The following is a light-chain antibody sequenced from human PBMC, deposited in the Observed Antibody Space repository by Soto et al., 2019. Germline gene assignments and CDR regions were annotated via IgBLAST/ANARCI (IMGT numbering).Light chain of an antibody. CDR1: SSDVGGYNF. Sequence: QSVLTQPPSASGSAGQSVSISCTGTSSDVGGYNFVSWYQQHPGKAAKLLIYEVSKRPSGVPDRFSGSKSGNTASLTVSGLQAEDEADYYCCSYAGSNTLVFGGGTKVTVL. CDR3: CSYAGSNTLV. J-gene: IGLJ3*02. CDR2: EVS. V-gene: IGLV2-8*01.